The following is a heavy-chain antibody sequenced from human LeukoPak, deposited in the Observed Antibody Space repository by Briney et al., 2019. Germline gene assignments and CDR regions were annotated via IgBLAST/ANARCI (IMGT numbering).Heavy chain of an antibody. CDR2: INHSGST. D-gene: IGHD3-3*01. J-gene: IGHJ4*02. V-gene: IGHV4-34*01. CDR1: GGSFSGYY. Sequence: SETLSLTCAVYGGSFSGYYWRWLRQPPGKGLEWIGEINHSGSTNYNPSLKSRVTISVDTSKNQFSLKLSSVTAADTAVYYCPRAIIFGVVFFDYWGQGTLVTVSS. CDR3: PRAIIFGVVFFDY.